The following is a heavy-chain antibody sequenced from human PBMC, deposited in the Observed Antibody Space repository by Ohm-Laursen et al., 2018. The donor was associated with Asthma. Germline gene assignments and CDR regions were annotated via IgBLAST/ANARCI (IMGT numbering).Heavy chain of an antibody. Sequence: RSLRLSCAASGFTFSSYGMHWVRQAPGKGLEWVAVISYDGSNKYYADSVKGRFTISRDNSKNTLYLQMNSLRAEDTAVYYCAKAGIRYSSGSGVDYWGQGTLVTVSS. CDR1: GFTFSSYG. CDR3: AKAGIRYSSGSGVDY. J-gene: IGHJ4*02. D-gene: IGHD6-19*01. V-gene: IGHV3-30*18. CDR2: ISYDGSNK.